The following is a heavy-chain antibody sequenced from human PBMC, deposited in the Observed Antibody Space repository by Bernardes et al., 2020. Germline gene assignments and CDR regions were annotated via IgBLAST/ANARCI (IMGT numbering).Heavy chain of an antibody. V-gene: IGHV3-23*01. CDR2: ISGSGGST. CDR3: AKDGCSSTSCPIDSYYYYGMDV. D-gene: IGHD2-2*01. Sequence: GGSLRLSCAASGFTFSSYAMSWVRQAPGKGLEWVSAISGSGGSTYYADSVKGRFTISRDNSKNTLYLQMNSLRAEDTAVYYCAKDGCSSTSCPIDSYYYYGMDVWGKGTTVTVSS. CDR1: GFTFSSYA. J-gene: IGHJ6*04.